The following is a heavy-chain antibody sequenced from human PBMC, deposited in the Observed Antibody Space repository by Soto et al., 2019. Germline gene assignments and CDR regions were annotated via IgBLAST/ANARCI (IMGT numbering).Heavy chain of an antibody. D-gene: IGHD6-13*01. CDR3: ARSYSSSWYRHFDY. CDR1: GGCISSYY. J-gene: IGHJ4*02. Sequence: TSETLSLACSVSGGCISSYYWSWIRQPPGKGLEWIGYIYYSGSTNYNPSLKSRVTISVDTSKNQFSLKLSSVTAADTAVYYCARSYSSSWYRHFDYWGQGTLVTVSS. CDR2: IYYSGST. V-gene: IGHV4-59*01.